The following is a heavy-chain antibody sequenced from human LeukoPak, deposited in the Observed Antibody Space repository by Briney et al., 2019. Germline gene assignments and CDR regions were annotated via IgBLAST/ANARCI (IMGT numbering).Heavy chain of an antibody. CDR2: INADNGDT. J-gene: IGHJ4*02. V-gene: IGHV1-3*01. CDR3: ARDVSSSSDY. D-gene: IGHD6-6*01. Sequence: ASVKVSCKASGYSFSSYAMHWVRQAPGQGLEWMGWINADNGDTKYSQKFQGRVTITSDTSASTAYMEVSSLRSEDTAVYYCARDVSSSSDYWGQGTLVTVSS. CDR1: GYSFSSYA.